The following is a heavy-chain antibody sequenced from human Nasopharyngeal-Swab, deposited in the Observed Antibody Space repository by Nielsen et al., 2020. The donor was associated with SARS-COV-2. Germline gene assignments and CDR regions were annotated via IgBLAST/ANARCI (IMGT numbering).Heavy chain of an antibody. J-gene: IGHJ4*02. Sequence: SETLSLTCTASGGSISSGGYYWSWIRQHPGKGLEWIGYIYYSGSTYYNPSLKSRVTISVDTSKNQFSLKLSSVTAADTAVYYCARAGTIFGVVIIHFDYWGQGTLVTVSS. CDR2: IYYSGST. D-gene: IGHD3-3*01. V-gene: IGHV4-31*03. CDR1: GGSISSGGYY. CDR3: ARAGTIFGVVIIHFDY.